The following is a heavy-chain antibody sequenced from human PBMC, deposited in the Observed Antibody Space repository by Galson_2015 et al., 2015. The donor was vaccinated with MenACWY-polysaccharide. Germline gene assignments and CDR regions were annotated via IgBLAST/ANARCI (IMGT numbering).Heavy chain of an antibody. CDR1: GFAFSSYS. CDR3: ARSCGGDCFYYYGMDV. V-gene: IGHV3-48*02. Sequence: SLRPSCAASGFAFSSYSMNWVRQAPGKGLEWVSYISSGSSTIYYADSVKGRFTISRDNAKNSLYLQMNSLRDEDTAIYYCARSCGGDCFYYYGMDVWGQGTTVTVSS. CDR2: ISSGSSTI. J-gene: IGHJ6*02. D-gene: IGHD2-21*02.